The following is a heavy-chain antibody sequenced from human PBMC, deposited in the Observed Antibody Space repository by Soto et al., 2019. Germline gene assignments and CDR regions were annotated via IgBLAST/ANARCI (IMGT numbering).Heavy chain of an antibody. J-gene: IGHJ1*01. CDR2: ISSYNGNT. V-gene: IGHV1-18*01. D-gene: IGHD1-26*01. Sequence: QVQLLQSGAEVKKPGASVKVSCKASGYTFTSYGISWVRQAPGQGLEWMGWISSYNGNTNYAQKLQGRVTMTTYTSTRTAYNELRSLRSDDTAVYYCERDRRGSPIFTGGQGTLVTVSS. CDR1: GYTFTSYG. CDR3: ERDRRGSPIFT.